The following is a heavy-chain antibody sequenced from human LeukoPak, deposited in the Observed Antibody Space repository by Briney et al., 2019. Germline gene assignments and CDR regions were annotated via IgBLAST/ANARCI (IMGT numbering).Heavy chain of an antibody. D-gene: IGHD6-19*01. CDR3: AGPPGIAVAGIYYYYGMDV. Sequence: PGGSLRLSCAAFGFTVSSNFMSWVRQAPGKGLEWVANIKQDGSEKYYVDSVKGRFTISRDNAKNSLYLQMNSLRAEDTAVYYCAGPPGIAVAGIYYYYGMDVWGQGTTVTVSS. CDR1: GFTVSSNF. J-gene: IGHJ6*02. CDR2: IKQDGSEK. V-gene: IGHV3-7*01.